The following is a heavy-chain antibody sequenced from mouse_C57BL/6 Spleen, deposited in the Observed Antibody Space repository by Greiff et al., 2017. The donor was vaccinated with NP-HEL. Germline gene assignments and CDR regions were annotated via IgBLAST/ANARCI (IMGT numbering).Heavy chain of an antibody. CDR3: ARSRELGQGGFAY. D-gene: IGHD4-1*01. Sequence: QVQLQQSGAELAKPGASVKLSCKASGYTFTSYWMHWVKQRPGQGLEWIGYINPSSGYTKYNQKFKDKATLTADKSSSTAYMQLSSLTYEDSALYYCARSRELGQGGFAYWGQGTLVTVSA. CDR1: GYTFTSYW. V-gene: IGHV1-7*01. J-gene: IGHJ3*01. CDR2: INPSSGYT.